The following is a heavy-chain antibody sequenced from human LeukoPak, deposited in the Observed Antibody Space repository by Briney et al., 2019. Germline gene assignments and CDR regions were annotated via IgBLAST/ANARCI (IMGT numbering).Heavy chain of an antibody. Sequence: SETLSLTCAVSGGSISSYYWSWIRQPAGKGLEWIGRIYTSGTTNYNPSLKSRVTMSVDTSKNQFSLNLNSVTAADTAAYYCARTSPRAATFDYWGQGTLVTVSS. CDR2: IYTSGTT. V-gene: IGHV4-4*07. CDR3: ARTSPRAATFDY. J-gene: IGHJ4*02. D-gene: IGHD2-15*01. CDR1: GGSISSYY.